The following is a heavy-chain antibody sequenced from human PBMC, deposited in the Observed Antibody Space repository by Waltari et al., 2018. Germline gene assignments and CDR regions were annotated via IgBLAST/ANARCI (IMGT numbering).Heavy chain of an antibody. J-gene: IGHJ4*02. V-gene: IGHV3-74*01. D-gene: IGHD5-18*01. CDR3: ASGIQLSSW. Sequence: EVLLVESGGGLVQPGGSLRLSCAASGFNFSTYWMHWVRQAPGKGLLWVSRMRGDGTGTDYADSVKGRFTISRDNAKNTLFLQMDSLRAEDTAVYYCASGIQLSSWGGQGTLVSVSS. CDR2: MRGDGTGT. CDR1: GFNFSTYW.